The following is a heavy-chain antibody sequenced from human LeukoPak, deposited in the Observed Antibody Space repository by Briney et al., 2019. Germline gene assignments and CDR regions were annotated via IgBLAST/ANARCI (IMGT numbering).Heavy chain of an antibody. CDR2: IYPGDSDT. Sequence: GGSLKISFKGSGYRFTSYWIGWVRPMPGKGLEWMGIIYPGDSDTRYSPSFQGQVTISADNSISTAYLQWGSLKASDTAMYYCARLGGKYSSPLWGQGTLVTVSS. CDR1: GYRFTSYW. CDR3: ARLGGKYSSPL. V-gene: IGHV5-51*01. D-gene: IGHD6-6*01. J-gene: IGHJ4*02.